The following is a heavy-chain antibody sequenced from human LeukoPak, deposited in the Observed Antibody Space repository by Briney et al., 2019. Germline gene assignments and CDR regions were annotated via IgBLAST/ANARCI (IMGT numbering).Heavy chain of an antibody. CDR1: GFTFSSYA. Sequence: GSLRLSCAASGFTFSSYAMSWVRQAPGKGLEWVSAISGSGGSTYYADSVKGRFTISRDNSKNTLYLQMNSLRAEDTAVYYCAKGAKYQLLAYYYGMGVWGQGTTVTVSS. V-gene: IGHV3-23*01. CDR2: ISGSGGST. D-gene: IGHD2-2*01. CDR3: AKGAKYQLLAYYYGMGV. J-gene: IGHJ6*02.